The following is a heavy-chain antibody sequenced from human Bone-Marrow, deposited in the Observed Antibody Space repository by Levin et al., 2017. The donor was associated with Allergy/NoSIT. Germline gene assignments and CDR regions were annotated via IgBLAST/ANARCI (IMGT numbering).Heavy chain of an antibody. D-gene: IGHD5-18*01. CDR1: GFTFTSSA. Sequence: ASVKVSCKASGFTFTSSAVQWVRQARGQRLEWIGWIVVGSGNTNYAQKFQERVTITRDMSTSTAYMELSSLRSEDTAVYYCAAFRGYSYGFEWWGQGTLVTVSS. J-gene: IGHJ4*02. V-gene: IGHV1-58*01. CDR3: AAFRGYSYGFEW. CDR2: IVVGSGNT.